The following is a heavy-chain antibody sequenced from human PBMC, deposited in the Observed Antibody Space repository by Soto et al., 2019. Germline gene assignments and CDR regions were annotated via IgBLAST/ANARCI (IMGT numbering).Heavy chain of an antibody. CDR1: GFTFSDYY. D-gene: IGHD3-3*01. CDR2: ISSSGSTI. V-gene: IGHV3-11*01. J-gene: IGHJ5*02. Sequence: PGGSLRLSCAASGFTFSDYYMSWIRQAPGKGLEWVSYISSSGSTIYYADSVKGRFTISRDNAKNSLYLQMNSLRAEDTAVYYCARALSVWLLSQGNWFDPWGQGTLVTVSS. CDR3: ARALSVWLLSQGNWFDP.